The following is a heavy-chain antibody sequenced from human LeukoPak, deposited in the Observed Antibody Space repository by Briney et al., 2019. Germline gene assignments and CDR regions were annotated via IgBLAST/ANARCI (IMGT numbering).Heavy chain of an antibody. V-gene: IGHV4-34*01. Sequence: SETLSLTYAVYGGSFSGYCWSWIRQPPGKGLEWIGEINHSGSTNYNPSLKSRVTISVDTSKNQFSLKLSSVSAADTAVYYCARSREYYDFWSGYYKGNFDYWGQGTLVTVSS. D-gene: IGHD3-3*01. CDR1: GGSFSGYC. CDR3: ARSREYYDFWSGYYKGNFDY. CDR2: INHSGST. J-gene: IGHJ4*02.